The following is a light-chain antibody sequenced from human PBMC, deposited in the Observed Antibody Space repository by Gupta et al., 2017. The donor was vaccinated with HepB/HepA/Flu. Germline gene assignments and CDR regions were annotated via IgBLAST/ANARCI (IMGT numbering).Light chain of an antibody. Sequence: SYVLTQPPSVSVAPGKPARITCGGNNIGSKSVHWYQQKPGQAPVLVIYYDSDRPSGIPERFSGSNSGNTATLTISRVEAGDEADYYCQVWDSSSDHPGWVFGGGTKLTVL. J-gene: IGLJ2*01. V-gene: IGLV3-21*04. CDR1: NIGSKS. CDR2: YDS. CDR3: QVWDSSSDHPGWV.